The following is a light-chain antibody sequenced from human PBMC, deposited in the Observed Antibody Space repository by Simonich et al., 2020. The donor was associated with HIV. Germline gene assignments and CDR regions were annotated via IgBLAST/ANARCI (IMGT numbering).Light chain of an antibody. J-gene: IGKJ1*01. CDR3: QQYGSSPST. CDR2: YAS. V-gene: IGKV6D-21*02. Sequence: EIVLTQYPDVKTVTPKEKVTITCRSSQSIGSSLHWYQQKPGLSPKLLIKYASQSISGVPSRFTGSGSGTDFTLTISRLDPEDFAVYYCQQYGSSPSTFGQGTKVEIK. CDR1: QSIGSS.